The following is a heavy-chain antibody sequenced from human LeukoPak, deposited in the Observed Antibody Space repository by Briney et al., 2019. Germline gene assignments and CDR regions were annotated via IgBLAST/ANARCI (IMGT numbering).Heavy chain of an antibody. D-gene: IGHD2-2*01. CDR1: GFTFSSYS. CDR2: ISSSSSYI. V-gene: IGHV3-21*01. CDR3: ARGGSSTSLNY. Sequence: GGSLRLSCAASGFTFSSYSMNWVRQAPGKGPEWVSSISSSSSYIYYANSVKGRFTISRDNAKNSLYLQMNSLRAEDTAVYYCARGGSSTSLNYWGQGTLVTVSS. J-gene: IGHJ4*02.